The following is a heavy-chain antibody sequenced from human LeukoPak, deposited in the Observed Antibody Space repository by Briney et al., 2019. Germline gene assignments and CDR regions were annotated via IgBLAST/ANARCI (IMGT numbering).Heavy chain of an antibody. CDR2: IYYSGST. D-gene: IGHD1-1*01. V-gene: IGHV4-39*02. CDR1: GGSISSSSYY. Sequence: SETLSLTCTVSGGSISSSSYYWGWLRQPPGKGREWIGSIYYSGSTYYNPSLKTPVTISVDTSKNHFSLKLSSVTAADTAVYYCASETGTTMLRHWGQGTLVTVSS. CDR3: ASETGTTMLRH. J-gene: IGHJ4*02.